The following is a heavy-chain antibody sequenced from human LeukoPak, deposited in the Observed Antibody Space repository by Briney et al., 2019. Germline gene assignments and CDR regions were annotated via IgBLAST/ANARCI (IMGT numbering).Heavy chain of an antibody. J-gene: IGHJ6*02. CDR3: ARDILYSGYESVYYHGMDV. V-gene: IGHV4-31*03. CDR1: GGSISSGGYY. D-gene: IGHD5-12*01. Sequence: PSQTLSLTCTVSGGSISSGGYYWSWLRQHPGKGLEWIGYIYYSGSTYYNPSLKSRVTISVDTSKNQFSLKLSSVTAADTAVYYCARDILYSGYESVYYHGMDVWGQGTTVTVSS. CDR2: IYYSGST.